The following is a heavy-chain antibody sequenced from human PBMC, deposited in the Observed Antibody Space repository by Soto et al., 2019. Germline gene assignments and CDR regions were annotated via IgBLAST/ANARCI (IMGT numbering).Heavy chain of an antibody. Sequence: GGSLRLSCAASGFTFVDYAMRWVRQAPGKGLEWVSGISGSGGSIVYADSVKGRFTISRDNAENSLYLQMNSLRVEDTAVYYCARVRLPSYYRAHYFDCWGQGTTVTVSS. CDR3: ARVRLPSYYRAHYFDC. D-gene: IGHD3-22*01. V-gene: IGHV3-20*04. CDR2: ISGSGGSI. J-gene: IGHJ4*02. CDR1: GFTFVDYA.